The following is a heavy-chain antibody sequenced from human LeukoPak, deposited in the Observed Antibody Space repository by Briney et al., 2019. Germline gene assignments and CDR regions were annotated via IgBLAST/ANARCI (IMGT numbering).Heavy chain of an antibody. D-gene: IGHD4-23*01. J-gene: IGHJ3*02. V-gene: IGHV3-74*01. Sequence: GGSLRLSCAASGFTFSSYWMHWVRQAPGKGLVWVSRISSDGSSTNYADSVKDRFTISRDNVKNTLYLQMNSLRAEDTAMYYCARDKYGGNSNAFDIWDQGTMVTVSS. CDR1: GFTFSSYW. CDR3: ARDKYGGNSNAFDI. CDR2: ISSDGSST.